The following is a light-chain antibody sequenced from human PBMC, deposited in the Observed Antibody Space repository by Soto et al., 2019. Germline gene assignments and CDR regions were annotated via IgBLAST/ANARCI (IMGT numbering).Light chain of an antibody. CDR1: QGISNY. Sequence: DIQMTQSPSSLSASVGDRVAITCRASQGISNYLAWYQQKPGKVPKLLIYAASTLQSELPSRFIGSGSWTDVTPTISSLQPEDGATYYCQKYNSAPFTVDPRTKVDIK. CDR3: QKYNSAPFT. CDR2: AAS. V-gene: IGKV1-27*01. J-gene: IGKJ3*01.